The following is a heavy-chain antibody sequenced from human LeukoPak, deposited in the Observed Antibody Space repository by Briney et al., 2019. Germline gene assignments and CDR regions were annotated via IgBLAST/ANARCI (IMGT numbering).Heavy chain of an antibody. CDR3: ARDQFGGTNSSSLFMDNAFDI. Sequence: ASVKVSCKASGYTFTSYGISWVRQAPGQGLEWMGWMNPNSGNTGYAQKFQGRVTITRNTSISTAYMELSSLRSEDTAVYYCARDQFGGTNSSSLFMDNAFDIWGKGTTVTVSS. J-gene: IGHJ3*02. D-gene: IGHD6-13*01. CDR2: MNPNSGNT. CDR1: GYTFTSYG. V-gene: IGHV1-8*03.